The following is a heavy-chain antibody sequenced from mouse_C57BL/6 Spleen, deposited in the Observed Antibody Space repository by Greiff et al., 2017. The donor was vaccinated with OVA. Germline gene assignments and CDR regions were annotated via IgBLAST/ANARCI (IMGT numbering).Heavy chain of an antibody. V-gene: IGHV1-81*01. J-gene: IGHJ2*01. D-gene: IGHD3-3*01. Sequence: QVQLKESGAELARPGASVKLSCKASGYTFTSYGISWVKQRTGQGLEWIGEIYPRSGNTYYNEKFKGKATLTADKSSSTAYMELRSLTSEDSAVYFCARSGGTGFDYWGQGTTLTVSS. CDR2: IYPRSGNT. CDR3: ARSGGTGFDY. CDR1: GYTFTSYG.